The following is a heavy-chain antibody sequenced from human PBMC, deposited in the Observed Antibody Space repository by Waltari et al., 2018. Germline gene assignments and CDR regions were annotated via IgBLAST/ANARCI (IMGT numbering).Heavy chain of an antibody. J-gene: IGHJ4*02. Sequence: EVQLLESGGGLVQPGGSLRLSCAASGFTFSGYAMSVVRQAPGKGLEWVSAISGSGGSTYYADSVKGRFTISRDNSKNTLYLQMNSLRAEDTAVYYCAKETAIPYYFDYWGQGTLVTVSS. CDR1: GFTFSGYA. V-gene: IGHV3-23*01. D-gene: IGHD2-21*02. CDR3: AKETAIPYYFDY. CDR2: ISGSGGST.